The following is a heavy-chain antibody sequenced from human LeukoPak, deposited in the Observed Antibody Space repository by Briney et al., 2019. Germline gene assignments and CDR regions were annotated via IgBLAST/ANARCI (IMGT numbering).Heavy chain of an antibody. J-gene: IGHJ4*02. V-gene: IGHV4-59*08. CDR3: ARHYGYSYGLDY. D-gene: IGHD5-18*01. Sequence: PSETLSLTCTVSGGSISTYYWSWIRQPPGKGLEWIGYIYYSGSANYNTSLESRVTISVDTSKIHFSLKLSSVTAADTAVYYCARHYGYSYGLDYWGQGTLVTVSS. CDR1: GGSISTYY. CDR2: IYYSGSA.